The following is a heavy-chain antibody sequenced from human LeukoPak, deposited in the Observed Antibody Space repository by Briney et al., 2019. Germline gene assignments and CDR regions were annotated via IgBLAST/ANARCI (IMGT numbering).Heavy chain of an antibody. D-gene: IGHD2-15*01. V-gene: IGHV3-23*01. CDR1: GFTFRTYA. Sequence: PGGSLRLSCAGSGFTFRTYAMSWVRQAPGKGLEWVSAISGSGADIYYADSVKGRFTISRDNAKNTLYLQMNSLRAEDTALYYCATSARTYIGSSLDYWGQGTLVTVSS. CDR2: ISGSGADI. J-gene: IGHJ4*02. CDR3: ATSARTYIGSSLDY.